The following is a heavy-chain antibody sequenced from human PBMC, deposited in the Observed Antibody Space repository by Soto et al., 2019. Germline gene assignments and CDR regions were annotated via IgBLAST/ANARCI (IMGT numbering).Heavy chain of an antibody. Sequence: QVRLQKSGPGLVKPSETLSLTCTVSGGSISRYYWSWIRQPPGKGLEWIGYMYNTGSTIYNPSLKSRVTISVDTSKNQFSLKLNSVTAADTGVYYCARDLWGYCGADCYPLDVWGQGTTVTVSS. D-gene: IGHD2-21*02. V-gene: IGHV4-59*01. CDR1: GGSISRYY. CDR3: ARDLWGYCGADCYPLDV. CDR2: MYNTGST. J-gene: IGHJ6*02.